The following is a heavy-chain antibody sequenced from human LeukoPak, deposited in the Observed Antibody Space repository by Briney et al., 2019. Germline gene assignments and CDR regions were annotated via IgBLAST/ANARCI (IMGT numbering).Heavy chain of an antibody. Sequence: ASVKVSCKVSGYTLTELSMHWVRQAPGKGLEWMGGFDPEDGETIYAQKFQGRVTMTEDTSTDTAYMELSSLRSEDTAVYYCATKHRIPPNSSGWPDAFDIWGQGTMVTVSS. CDR2: FDPEDGET. CDR1: GYTLTELS. V-gene: IGHV1-24*01. CDR3: ATKHRIPPNSSGWPDAFDI. D-gene: IGHD6-19*01. J-gene: IGHJ3*02.